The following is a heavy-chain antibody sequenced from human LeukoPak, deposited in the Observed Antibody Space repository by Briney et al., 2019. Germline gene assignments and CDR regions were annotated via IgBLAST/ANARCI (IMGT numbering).Heavy chain of an antibody. CDR1: GFTFSSYA. CDR3: AKALIRSGNSHYYYGMDV. D-gene: IGHD4-23*01. Sequence: GGSPRLSCAASGFTFSSYAMSWVRQAPGKGLEWVSAISGSGGSTYYADSVKGRFTTSRDNSKNTLYLQMNSLRAEDTAVYYCAKALIRSGNSHYYYGMDVWGQGTTVTVSS. J-gene: IGHJ6*02. V-gene: IGHV3-23*01. CDR2: ISGSGGST.